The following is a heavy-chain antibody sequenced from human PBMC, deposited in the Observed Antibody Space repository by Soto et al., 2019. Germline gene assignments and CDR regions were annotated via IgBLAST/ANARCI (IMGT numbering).Heavy chain of an antibody. J-gene: IGHJ6*02. CDR2: INPNSGGT. Sequence: ASVKVSCKASGYTFTGYYMHWVRQAPGQGLEWMGWINPNSGGTNYAQKFQGWVTMTRDTSISTAYMELSRLRSDDTAVYYCARGMATITFYGMDVWGQGTTVTVSS. V-gene: IGHV1-2*04. D-gene: IGHD5-12*01. CDR3: ARGMATITFYGMDV. CDR1: GYTFTGYY.